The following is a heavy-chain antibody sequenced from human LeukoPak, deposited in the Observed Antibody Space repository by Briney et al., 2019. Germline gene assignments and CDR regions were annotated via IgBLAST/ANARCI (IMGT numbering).Heavy chain of an antibody. Sequence: SGTLSLTCAVSGGSISSSNWWNWVRQHPGKGLEWIGYISYSGSTYYNPSLKSRVTISVDTSKNQFSLKLSSVTAADTAMYYCARERDHYNFWSGYYDYWGQGTLVTVSS. D-gene: IGHD3-3*01. J-gene: IGHJ4*02. CDR2: ISYSGST. V-gene: IGHV4-4*02. CDR3: ARERDHYNFWSGYYDY. CDR1: GGSISSSNW.